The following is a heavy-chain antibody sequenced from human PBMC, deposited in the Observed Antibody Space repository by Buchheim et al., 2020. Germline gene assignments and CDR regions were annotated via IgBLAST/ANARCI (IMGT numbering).Heavy chain of an antibody. CDR2: IDPSDSYT. J-gene: IGHJ6*03. CDR3: ARPAPSIAARSEDYYYYYYMDV. D-gene: IGHD6-6*01. CDR1: GYSFTSYW. V-gene: IGHV5-10-1*01. Sequence: EVQLVQSGAEVKKPGESLRISCKGSGYSFTSYWISWVRQMPGKGLEWMGRIDPSDSYTNYSPSFQGHVTIPADKSISTAYLQWSSLKALDTAMYYCARPAPSIAARSEDYYYYYYMDVWGKGTT.